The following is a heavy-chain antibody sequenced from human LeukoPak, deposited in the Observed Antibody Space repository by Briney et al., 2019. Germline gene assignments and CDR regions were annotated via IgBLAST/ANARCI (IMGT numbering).Heavy chain of an antibody. D-gene: IGHD4-17*01. J-gene: IGHJ5*02. CDR3: ARDARDYGDHDWSDP. Sequence: SETLSLTCTVSGAYIRSSDYYWGWIRQPPGKGLEWIGSIYFSGNTYYNPSLKSRVTITVDTSKNQFSLNLTSVTAADTAVYYCARDARDYGDHDWSDPWGQGTLVTVSS. V-gene: IGHV4-39*07. CDR1: GAYIRSSDYY. CDR2: IYFSGNT.